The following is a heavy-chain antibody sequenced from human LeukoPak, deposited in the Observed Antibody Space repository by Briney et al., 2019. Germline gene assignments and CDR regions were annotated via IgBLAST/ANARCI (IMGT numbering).Heavy chain of an antibody. V-gene: IGHV4-59*01. Sequence: PSETLSLTCTVSGGSISSYYWSWIRQPPGKGLEWIGYIYYSGSTNYNPSLKSRVTISVDTSKNQFSLKLSSVTAADTAVYYCAGDLIGYCSGGSCGFDYWGQGTLVTVSS. D-gene: IGHD2-15*01. CDR2: IYYSGST. J-gene: IGHJ4*02. CDR3: AGDLIGYCSGGSCGFDY. CDR1: GGSISSYY.